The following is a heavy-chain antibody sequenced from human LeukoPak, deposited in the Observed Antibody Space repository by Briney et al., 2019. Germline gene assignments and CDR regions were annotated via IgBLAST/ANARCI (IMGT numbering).Heavy chain of an antibody. J-gene: IGHJ4*02. CDR3: AKAMVRGVITSPFDY. Sequence: GGSLRLSCAASGFTFSSHWMHWVRQAPGKGLEWVAVISYDGSNKYYADSVKGRFTISRDNSKNTLYLQMNSLRAEDTAVYYCAKAMVRGVITSPFDYWGQGTLVTVSS. CDR1: GFTFSSHW. CDR2: ISYDGSNK. V-gene: IGHV3-30*18. D-gene: IGHD3-10*01.